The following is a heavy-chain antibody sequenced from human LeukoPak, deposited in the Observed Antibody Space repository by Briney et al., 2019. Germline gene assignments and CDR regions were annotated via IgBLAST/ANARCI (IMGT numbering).Heavy chain of an antibody. CDR1: GYTFTSYG. Sequence: ASVKVSCKASGYTFTSYGISWVRQAPGQGLEWMGWINTYNGKTNYAQKLQRRVTMTTDTSTSTDYMELRSLRSDDTAVYYCARAGGVVVPAAIFDYWGQGTLVTVSS. CDR2: INTYNGKT. CDR3: ARAGGVVVPAAIFDY. J-gene: IGHJ4*02. V-gene: IGHV1-18*04. D-gene: IGHD2-2*01.